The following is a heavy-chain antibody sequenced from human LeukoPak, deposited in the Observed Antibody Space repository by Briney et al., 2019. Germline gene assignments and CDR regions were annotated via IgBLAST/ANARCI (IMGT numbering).Heavy chain of an antibody. CDR2: VRGSGSDT. CDR3: ARDVRGGYHDY. CDR1: GFTFSTYA. J-gene: IGHJ4*02. V-gene: IGHV3-23*01. D-gene: IGHD5-18*01. Sequence: AGGSLRLSCAASGFTFSTYAMSWVRQAPGKGLEWVSAVRGSGSDTYYADSVKGRFTISRDNAKNTLYLQMNSLRAEDTAVYFCARDVRGGYHDYWGQGTLVTVSS.